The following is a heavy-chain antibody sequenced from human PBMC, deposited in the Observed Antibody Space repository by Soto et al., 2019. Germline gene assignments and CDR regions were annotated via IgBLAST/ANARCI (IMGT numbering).Heavy chain of an antibody. V-gene: IGHV5-51*01. CDR3: ARLSRRVAQESNYFDP. CDR2: IYPGDSDS. D-gene: IGHD2-8*01. CDR1: GYSFSTSW. J-gene: IGHJ5*02. Sequence: GESLKISCKVSGYSFSTSWMGWVRQLPGKGLEWMGIIYPGDSDSRYGPSFEGHVTFSVDKSISTAYLEWSSLKASDTAIYYCARLSRRVAQESNYFDPWGQGTLVTVS.